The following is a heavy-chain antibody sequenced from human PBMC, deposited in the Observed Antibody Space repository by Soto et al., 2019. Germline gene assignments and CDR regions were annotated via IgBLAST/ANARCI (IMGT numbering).Heavy chain of an antibody. Sequence: GGSLRLSCAASGFTFSNAWMSWVRQAPGKGLEWVGRIKSKTDGGTTDYAAPVKGRFTISRDDSKNTLYLQMNSLKTEDTAVYYCTTGNGGLELRRVAFDIWGQGTMVTVSS. CDR1: GFTFSNAW. V-gene: IGHV3-15*01. CDR2: IKSKTDGGTT. J-gene: IGHJ3*02. CDR3: TTGNGGLELRRVAFDI. D-gene: IGHD1-7*01.